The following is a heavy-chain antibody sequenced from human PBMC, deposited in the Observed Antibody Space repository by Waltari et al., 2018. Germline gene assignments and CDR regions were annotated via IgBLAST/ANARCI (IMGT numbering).Heavy chain of an antibody. D-gene: IGHD3-9*01. CDR2: ISGSGGST. CDR3: AKGVDILTGYFDY. V-gene: IGHV3-23*01. J-gene: IGHJ4*02. CDR1: GFTFSSYA. Sequence: EVQLLESGGGLVQPGGSLRLSCAASGFTFSSYAMSWVRQAPGKGLGGVSAISGSGGSTYYTDSVKGRFTISRDNSKNTLYLQMNSLRAEDTAVYYCAKGVDILTGYFDYWGQGTLVTVSS.